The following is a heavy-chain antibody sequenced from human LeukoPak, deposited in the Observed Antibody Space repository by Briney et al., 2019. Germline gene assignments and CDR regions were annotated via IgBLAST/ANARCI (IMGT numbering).Heavy chain of an antibody. CDR1: GGSISSSSYY. D-gene: IGHD5-18*01. Sequence: SETLSLTCTVSGGSISSSSYYWGWIRQPPGKGLEWIGSIYTSGATDYNPSLKSRVAMSVDTSKNQFSLKLNSVTAADTAVYYCARLDTASNNWFDPWGQGTLVTVSS. CDR3: ARLDTASNNWFDP. V-gene: IGHV4-39*07. CDR2: IYTSGAT. J-gene: IGHJ5*02.